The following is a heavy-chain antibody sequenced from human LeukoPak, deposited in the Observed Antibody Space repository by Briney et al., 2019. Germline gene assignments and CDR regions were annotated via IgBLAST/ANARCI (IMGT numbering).Heavy chain of an antibody. CDR1: GFTFSTYV. J-gene: IGHJ4*02. Sequence: PGGSLRLSCAASGFTFSTYVMSWVRQAPGKGLEWVSGIWGSGSNTYYANSVKGRFTISRDNSKHTLYLQMNTLRAEDTAVYYCARGFSSGWGLDFWGQGTLVTVSS. CDR2: IWGSGSNT. D-gene: IGHD6-19*01. V-gene: IGHV3-23*01. CDR3: ARGFSSGWGLDF.